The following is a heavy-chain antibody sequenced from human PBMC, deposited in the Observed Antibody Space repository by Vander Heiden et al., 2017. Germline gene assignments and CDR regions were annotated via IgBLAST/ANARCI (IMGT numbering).Heavy chain of an antibody. CDR2: ISGSGGST. D-gene: IGHD3-22*01. Sequence: EVQLLESGGGLVQPGGSLRLSCAASGLTFSSSAIRWVRQAPGKGLEWVSAISGSGGSTYYADSVKGRFTISRDNSKNTLYLQMNSLRAEDTAVYYCAKDTYYYDSSGYQYFQHWGQGTLVTVSS. CDR3: AKDTYYYDSSGYQYFQH. V-gene: IGHV3-23*01. CDR1: GLTFSSSA. J-gene: IGHJ1*01.